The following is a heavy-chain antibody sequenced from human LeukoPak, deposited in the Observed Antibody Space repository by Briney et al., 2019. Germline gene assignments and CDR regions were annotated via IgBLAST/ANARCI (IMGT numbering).Heavy chain of an antibody. J-gene: IGHJ1*01. CDR3: ARPLTIAGAWNFQN. V-gene: IGHV3-7*01. CDR1: GFTFSGHW. Sequence: GGSLRLSCTASGFTFSGHWMSWVRQAPGKGLEWVASIRQDGSEKHYVDSVEGRFIISRDNAKNSLHLQMNSLREEDTAVYYCARPLTIAGAWNFQNWGQGTLVTVSS. CDR2: IRQDGSEK. D-gene: IGHD1-20*01.